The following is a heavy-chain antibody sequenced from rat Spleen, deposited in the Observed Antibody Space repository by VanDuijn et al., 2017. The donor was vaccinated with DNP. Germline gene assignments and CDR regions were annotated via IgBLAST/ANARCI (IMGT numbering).Heavy chain of an antibody. J-gene: IGHJ2*01. Sequence: EVQLVESGGGLVQPGNSLKLSCAASGFTFSDYYMAWVRQAPKKGLEWVASISYEGSSTYYRDSVKGRFTISRDNAKSTLYLQVNSLRSEDTATYYCTSNPHIRTAAPFDYWGQGVMVTVSS. CDR3: TSNPHIRTAAPFDY. CDR2: ISYEGSST. V-gene: IGHV5-22*01. D-gene: IGHD3-8*01. CDR1: GFTFSDYY.